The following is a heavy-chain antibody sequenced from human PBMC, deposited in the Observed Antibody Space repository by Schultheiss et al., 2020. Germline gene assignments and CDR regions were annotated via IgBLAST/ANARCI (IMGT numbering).Heavy chain of an antibody. CDR1: GYSISSGYY. CDR3: SRGLLAVAGTGEERVDF. V-gene: IGHV4-38-2*01. Sequence: SETLSLTCAVSGYSISSGYYWGCILQPPGKGLEGIGSFYHSGSNYYNPSLKSRVTITVDTSKNQFSLKLSSVTAADTAAYYCSRGLLAVAGTGEERVDFWGQGTLVTVSS. J-gene: IGHJ4*02. D-gene: IGHD6-19*01. CDR2: FYHSGSN.